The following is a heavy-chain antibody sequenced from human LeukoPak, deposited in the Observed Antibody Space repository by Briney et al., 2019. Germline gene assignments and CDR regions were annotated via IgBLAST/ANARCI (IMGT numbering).Heavy chain of an antibody. Sequence: RASVKVSCKASGGTFSSYAISWVRQAPGQGLEWMGWISAYNGNTNYAQKLQGRVTMTTDTSTSTAYMELRSLRSDDTAVYYCARDRELDYWGQGTLVTVSS. V-gene: IGHV1-18*01. CDR1: GGTFSSYA. CDR3: ARDRELDY. D-gene: IGHD5-24*01. CDR2: ISAYNGNT. J-gene: IGHJ4*02.